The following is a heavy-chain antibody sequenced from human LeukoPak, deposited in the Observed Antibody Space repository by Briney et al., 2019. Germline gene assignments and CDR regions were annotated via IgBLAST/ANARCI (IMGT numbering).Heavy chain of an antibody. V-gene: IGHV1-69*05. J-gene: IGHJ5*02. CDR3: ARVTGYSNWFDP. CDR1: GGTFTSYS. Sequence: SVKVSCKATGGTFTSYSVSWVRQAPGHGLEWMGGIVPIFGTTNYAEKFKGRVTMTTDESTTIVYMELSSLRSEDTAVYYCARVTGYSNWFDPWGQGTLVTVSS. D-gene: IGHD4-11*01. CDR2: IVPIFGTT.